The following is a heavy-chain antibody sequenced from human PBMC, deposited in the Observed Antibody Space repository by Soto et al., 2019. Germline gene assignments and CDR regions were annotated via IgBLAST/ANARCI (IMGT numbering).Heavy chain of an antibody. CDR1: GFTFSSYA. D-gene: IGHD3-16*01. V-gene: IGHV3-23*01. CDR3: AKGIYDYVWGSYSSEYYYGMDA. J-gene: IGHJ6*02. Sequence: GGTLRLSYTASGFTFSSYALSWVRPAPGKGLEWVLVIRGSGGSTYYADSVKGQFTISRDNSKNTLYLQMTSLRAEDTAVYYCAKGIYDYVWGSYSSEYYYGMDAWGQGTTVTVSS. CDR2: IRGSGGST.